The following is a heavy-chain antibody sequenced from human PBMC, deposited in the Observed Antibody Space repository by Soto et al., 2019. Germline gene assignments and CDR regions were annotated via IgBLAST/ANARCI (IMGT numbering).Heavy chain of an antibody. D-gene: IGHD3-9*01. CDR3: ARDYSYDILTGPSYYMDV. V-gene: IGHV1-69*04. J-gene: IGHJ6*03. CDR2: IIPILGIA. CDR1: GGTFSSYT. Sequence: SVKVSCEASGGTFSSYTISWVRQAPGQGLEWMGRIIPILGIANYAQKFQGRVTITADKSTSTAYMELSSLRSEDTAVYYCARDYSYDILTGPSYYMDVWGKGTTVTVSS.